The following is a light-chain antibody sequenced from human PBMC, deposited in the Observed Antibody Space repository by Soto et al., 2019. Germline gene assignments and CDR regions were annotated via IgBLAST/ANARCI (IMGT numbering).Light chain of an antibody. CDR1: HTISSW. J-gene: IGKJ1*01. Sequence: DIQMTQSPSTLSGSVGDRVTITCRAIHTISSWLAWYQQKPGKAPKLLIYKASTLKSGVPSRFSGSGSGTEFTLTISSLQPEDFATYYCQQSYSTPWTFGQGTKVDIK. CDR3: QQSYSTPWT. CDR2: KAS. V-gene: IGKV1-5*03.